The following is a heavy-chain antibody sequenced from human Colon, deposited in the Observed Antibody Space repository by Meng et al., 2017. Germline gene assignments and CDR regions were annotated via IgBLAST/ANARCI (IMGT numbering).Heavy chain of an antibody. CDR3: AREGLGRHYYDSSGYYY. J-gene: IGHJ4*01. CDR1: GYTFTSYA. Sequence: ASVKVSCKASGYTFTSYAMHWVRQAPGQRLEWMGWINAGNGNTKYSQKFQGRVTITRDTSASTAYMELGRLRSEDTAVYYCAREGLGRHYYDSSGYYYWGQAILTVSS. CDR2: INAGNGNT. V-gene: IGHV1-3*01. D-gene: IGHD3-22*01.